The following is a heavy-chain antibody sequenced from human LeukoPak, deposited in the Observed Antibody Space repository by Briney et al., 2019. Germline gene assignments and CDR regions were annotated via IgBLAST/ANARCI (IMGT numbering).Heavy chain of an antibody. V-gene: IGHV4-39*01. D-gene: IGHD5-18*01. Sequence: KSSETLSLTCTVSGGSISSSSYYWGWIRQPPGKGLEWIGGIYYSGSTYYNPSLKSRVTISVDTSKNQFSLKLSSVTAADTAVYYCASRGYSYVRDAFDIWGQGTMVTVSS. CDR2: IYYSGST. J-gene: IGHJ3*02. CDR1: GGSISSSSYY. CDR3: ASRGYSYVRDAFDI.